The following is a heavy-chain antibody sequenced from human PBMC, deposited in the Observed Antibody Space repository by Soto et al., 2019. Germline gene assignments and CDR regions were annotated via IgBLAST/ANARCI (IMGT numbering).Heavy chain of an antibody. CDR2: ISAYNGNT. J-gene: IGHJ6*03. D-gene: IGHD6-13*01. CDR1: GYTFTSYG. CDR3: ARTLHIAAGGIHYYMDV. V-gene: IGHV1-18*01. Sequence: QVQLVQSGAEVKKPGASVKVSCKASGYTFTSYGISWARQAPGQGLEWMGSISAYNGNTNYAQKLQDRVTMTTDTTTSTAYMELRRLRSDDTAVYYCARTLHIAAGGIHYYMDVWGKGTTVTVSS.